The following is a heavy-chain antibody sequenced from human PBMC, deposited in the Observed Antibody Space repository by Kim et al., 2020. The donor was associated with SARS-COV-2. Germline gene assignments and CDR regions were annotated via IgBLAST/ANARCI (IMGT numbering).Heavy chain of an antibody. V-gene: IGHV3-21*01. D-gene: IGHD5-12*01. CDR3: ARAKARGGYTLEV. J-gene: IGHJ6*02. CDR1: GFTFSSYS. CDR2: ISSSSSYI. Sequence: GGSLRLSCAASGFTFSSYSMNWVRQAPGKGLEWVSSISSSSSYIYYADSVKGRFTISRDNAKNSLYLQMNSLRAEDTAVYYCARAKARGGYTLEVWGQGTTVTVSS.